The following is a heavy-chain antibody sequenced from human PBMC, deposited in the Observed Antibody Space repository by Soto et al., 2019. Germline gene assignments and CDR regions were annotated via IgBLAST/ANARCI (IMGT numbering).Heavy chain of an antibody. D-gene: IGHD4-4*01. V-gene: IGHV1-69*01. CDR3: ARGRGLGAAYRGFDP. Sequence: QVPLVQSGAEVKKPGSSVKVSCKASGGTFSDYVINWVRQAPGQGLEWMGGSIPTFGTASYAQKFQGRVTITADESTNTAYMELSNLRSEDTAVYYCARGRGLGAAYRGFDPWGQGTLVTVSS. J-gene: IGHJ5*02. CDR2: SIPTFGTA. CDR1: GGTFSDYV.